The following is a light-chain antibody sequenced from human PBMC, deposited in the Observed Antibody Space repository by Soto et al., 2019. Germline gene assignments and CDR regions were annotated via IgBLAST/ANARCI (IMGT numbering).Light chain of an antibody. CDR3: QQYGRSPLT. CDR1: QTVRNNY. CDR2: GAS. J-gene: IGKJ4*01. Sequence: VLTQSPGTLSLSPGERATLSCSASQTVRNNYLAWYQQKPGQAPRLLIYGASSRATGIPDRFSGSGSGTDFTLTISRLEPEDFAVYYCQQYGRSPLTFGGGTKVDIK. V-gene: IGKV3-20*01.